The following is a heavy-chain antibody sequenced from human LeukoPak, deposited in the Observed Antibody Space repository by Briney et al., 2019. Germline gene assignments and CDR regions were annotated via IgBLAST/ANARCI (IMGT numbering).Heavy chain of an antibody. Sequence: SETLSLTCAVYGGSFSGYYWSWIRQPPGKGLEWIGEINHSGSTNYNPSLKSRVTISVDTSKNQFSLKLSSVTAADTAVYYCARGQRGGLRKLGPNKFDYWGQGTLVTVSS. CDR1: GGSFSGYY. D-gene: IGHD3-16*01. J-gene: IGHJ4*02. CDR2: INHSGST. CDR3: ARGQRGGLRKLGPNKFDY. V-gene: IGHV4-34*01.